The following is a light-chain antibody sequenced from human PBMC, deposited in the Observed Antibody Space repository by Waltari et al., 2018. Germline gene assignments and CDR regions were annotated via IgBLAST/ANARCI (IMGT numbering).Light chain of an antibody. V-gene: IGKV3-20*01. CDR3: QQYETSPPT. J-gene: IGKJ1*01. CDR2: NAA. CDR1: QSIDRYY. Sequence: EIVLSQSPGTLSLSPGERATLPCRASQSIDRYYIAWYQQKSGQAPTLLIFNAAERAAGIPDRISGSGSGTEFTLTIDRVEPEDSAVFYCQQYETSPPTFGQGTK.